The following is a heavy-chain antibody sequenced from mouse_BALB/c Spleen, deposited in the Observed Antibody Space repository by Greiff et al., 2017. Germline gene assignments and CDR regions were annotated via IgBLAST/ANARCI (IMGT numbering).Heavy chain of an antibody. J-gene: IGHJ2*01. CDR1: GFSLTSYG. CDR2: IWAGGST. Sequence: VKLVESGPGLVAPSQSLSITCTVSGFSLTSYGVHWVRQPPGMGLEWLGVIWAGGSTNYNSALMSRLSISKDNSKSQVFLKMNSLQTDDTAMYYCARDRAGTGYYLDDWGQGTTLTVSA. D-gene: IGHD3-1*01. V-gene: IGHV2-9*02. CDR3: ARDRAGTGYYLDD.